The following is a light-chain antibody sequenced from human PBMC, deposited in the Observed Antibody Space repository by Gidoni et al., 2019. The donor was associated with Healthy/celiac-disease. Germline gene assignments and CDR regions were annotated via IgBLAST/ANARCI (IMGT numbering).Light chain of an antibody. V-gene: IGKV1-33*01. CDR3: QQYDNLPLT. J-gene: IGKJ4*01. CDR2: DAS. Sequence: DIQMTQSPSSLSASVGDRVTITCQASQDISNYLNWYQQKPGKAPKLRIYDASNLETGVPSRFSGSGSGTDFTFTISSLQPEDIATYYCQQYDNLPLTFGGXTKVEIK. CDR1: QDISNY.